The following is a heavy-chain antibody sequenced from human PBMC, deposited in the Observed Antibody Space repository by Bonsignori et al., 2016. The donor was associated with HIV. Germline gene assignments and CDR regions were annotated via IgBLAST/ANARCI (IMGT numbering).Heavy chain of an antibody. CDR2: INPSGGST. Sequence: WVRQAPGQGLEWMGIINPSGGSTDYAQKFQGRVTMTRETSTSTVYMELSSLRSEDTAVYYCARESLFLRGGSSGWYTRNYYYMDVWGKGTTVTVSS. V-gene: IGHV1-46*01. J-gene: IGHJ6*03. CDR3: ARESLFLRGGSSGWYTRNYYYMDV. D-gene: IGHD6-19*01.